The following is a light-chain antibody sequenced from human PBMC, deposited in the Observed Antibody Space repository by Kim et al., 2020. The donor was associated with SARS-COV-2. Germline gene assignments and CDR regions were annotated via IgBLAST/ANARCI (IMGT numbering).Light chain of an antibody. Sequence: ASVGDTVTITCRTSQNIGNYLNWYQQKPGKAPKLLIFAASSLQSGVPSRFSGSGSGTDFTLTITSLQPEDFATYYCQQSYITPKTFGQGTKVDIK. J-gene: IGKJ1*01. CDR2: AAS. CDR3: QQSYITPKT. V-gene: IGKV1-39*01. CDR1: QNIGNY.